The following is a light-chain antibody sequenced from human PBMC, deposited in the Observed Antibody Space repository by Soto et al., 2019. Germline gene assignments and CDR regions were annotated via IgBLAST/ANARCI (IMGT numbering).Light chain of an antibody. J-gene: IGKJ2*01. V-gene: IGKV1-39*01. CDR1: QSISSY. Sequence: DIQMTQSPSALSASMGDRVTITCRATQSISSYLNCYQQKPGKAPNLLIYAASSLQSGVPSRFSGSGSGTYFALTISTLQPEDSATSYCQQTYTTPYTFGQGTNLEIK. CDR2: AAS. CDR3: QQTYTTPYT.